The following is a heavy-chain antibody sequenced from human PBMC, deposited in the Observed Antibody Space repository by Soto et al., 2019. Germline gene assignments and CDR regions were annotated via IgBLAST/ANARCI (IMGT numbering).Heavy chain of an antibody. CDR3: AKSQWLRFFFDY. D-gene: IGHD5-12*01. CDR2: ISGSGGST. V-gene: IGHV3-23*01. CDR1: GFTFSSYA. J-gene: IGHJ4*02. Sequence: SGFTFSSYAMSWVRQAPGKGLEWVSAISGSGGSTYYADSVKGRFTISRDNSKNTLYLQMNSLRAEDTAVYYCAKSQWLRFFFDYWGQGTLVTVSS.